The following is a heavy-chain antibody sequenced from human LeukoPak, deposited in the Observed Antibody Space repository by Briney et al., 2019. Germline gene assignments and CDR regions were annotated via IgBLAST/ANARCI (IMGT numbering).Heavy chain of an antibody. J-gene: IGHJ6*03. CDR3: ARLVVVAATHYYYMDV. V-gene: IGHV1-69*06. Sequence: SVKVSCKASGGTFSSYAISWVRQAPGQGLEWMGGIIPIFGTANYAQKFQGRVTITADKSTSTAYMELSSLRSEDTAVYYCARLVVVAATHYYYMDVWGKGTTVTVSS. CDR2: IIPIFGTA. CDR1: GGTFSSYA. D-gene: IGHD2-15*01.